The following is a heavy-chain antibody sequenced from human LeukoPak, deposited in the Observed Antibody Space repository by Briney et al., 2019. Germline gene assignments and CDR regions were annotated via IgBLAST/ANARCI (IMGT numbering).Heavy chain of an antibody. D-gene: IGHD2-2*01. CDR3: AKDRWDIVVVPLFDY. J-gene: IGHJ4*02. V-gene: IGHV3-23*01. CDR1: GFTFSSYG. CDR2: ISGSGGST. Sequence: GGTLRLSCAASGFTFSSYGMSWVRQAPGKGLEWVSAISGSGGSTYYADSVKGRFTISRDNSKNTLYLQMNSLRAEDTAVYYCAKDRWDIVVVPLFDYWGQGTLVTVSS.